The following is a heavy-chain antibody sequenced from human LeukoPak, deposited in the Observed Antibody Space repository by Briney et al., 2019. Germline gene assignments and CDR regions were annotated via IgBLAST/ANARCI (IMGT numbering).Heavy chain of an antibody. CDR3: AREPHDSSGCNEDY. CDR1: KFTFSSYS. Sequence: GGSLRLSCAASKFTFSSYSMNWVRQAPGKGLEWVSNISGGVFSGSATVTYYADSVKCRFTISRDNSKNTLYLKMNSLRAEDMAVYYCAREPHDSSGCNEDYWGQGTLVAVSS. CDR2: ISGGVFSGSATVT. J-gene: IGHJ4*02. D-gene: IGHD3-22*01. V-gene: IGHV3-48*01.